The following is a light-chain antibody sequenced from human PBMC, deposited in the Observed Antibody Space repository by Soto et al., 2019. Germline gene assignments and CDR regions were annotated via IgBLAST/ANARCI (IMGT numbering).Light chain of an antibody. CDR1: QSVSNY. V-gene: IGKV3-11*01. J-gene: IGKJ4*01. CDR2: DAS. CDR3: QQRSNWPLT. Sequence: EIVLTQSPATLSLSPGEGATLSCRASQSVSNYLVWYQQRPGQAPRLLIYDASNRAPGIPARFSGSGSGTDFALTVTKREPYDFSVYYCQQRSNWPLTFGGGNKVDIK.